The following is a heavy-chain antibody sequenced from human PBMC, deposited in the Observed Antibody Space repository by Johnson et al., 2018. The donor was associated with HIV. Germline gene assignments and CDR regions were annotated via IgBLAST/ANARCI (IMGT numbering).Heavy chain of an antibody. J-gene: IGHJ3*02. D-gene: IGHD6-6*01. V-gene: IGHV3-13*01. CDR3: ARDQAPVYSSSSTPFDAFDI. CDR2: IGTAGDT. Sequence: VQLVESGGGLVQPGGSLRLSCAASGFTFSSYDMHWVRQATGKGLEWVSAIGTAGDTYYPGSVKGRFTISRENAKNSLYLQMNSLTTEDTAVYYCARDQAPVYSSSSTPFDAFDIWGQGTMVTVSS. CDR1: GFTFSSYD.